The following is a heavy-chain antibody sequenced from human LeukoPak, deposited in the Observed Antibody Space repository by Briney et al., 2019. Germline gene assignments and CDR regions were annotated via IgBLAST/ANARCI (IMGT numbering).Heavy chain of an antibody. Sequence: PSETLSLTCTVSGGSISSGSYYWSWIRQPAGKGLEWIGRIYTSGSTKYNPFLKSRVTIPVDTSKNQFSLKLSSVTAADTAVYYCARHSTIAGTEYAFDIWGQGTMVTVSS. V-gene: IGHV4-61*02. D-gene: IGHD6-13*01. CDR3: ARHSTIAGTEYAFDI. CDR2: IYTSGST. CDR1: GGSISSGSYY. J-gene: IGHJ3*02.